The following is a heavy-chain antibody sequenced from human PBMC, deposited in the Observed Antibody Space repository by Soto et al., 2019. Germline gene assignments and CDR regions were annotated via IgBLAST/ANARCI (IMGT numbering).Heavy chain of an antibody. CDR2: ISGSGASL. D-gene: IGHD3-22*01. J-gene: IGHJ6*02. CDR3: ARGGPNYHSSAYYFDYHTMDV. CDR1: GFSFTTYA. V-gene: IGHV3-23*01. Sequence: EVQLLESGGGLVQPGGSLRLSCAASGFSFTTYAMTWVRQAPGKGLEWVSAISGSGASLYYADSVKGRFTISRDNSKNTMYLQMNSLRAEDTAVYYCARGGPNYHSSAYYFDYHTMDVWGQGTAVTVAS.